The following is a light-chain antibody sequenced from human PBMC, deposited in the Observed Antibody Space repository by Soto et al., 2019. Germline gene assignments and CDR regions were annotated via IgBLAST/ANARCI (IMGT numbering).Light chain of an antibody. CDR1: SSNIGAGYD. CDR2: GNT. Sequence: QSVLTQPPSVSGTPGQRVTISCTGSSSNIGAGYDVHWYQHLPGTAPKLLIFGNTNQPSGVPDRLSGSKSGTSASLVITGLQAEDEADYYCQSYDSSLSGFVFGTGTKVTVL. J-gene: IGLJ1*01. CDR3: QSYDSSLSGFV. V-gene: IGLV1-40*01.